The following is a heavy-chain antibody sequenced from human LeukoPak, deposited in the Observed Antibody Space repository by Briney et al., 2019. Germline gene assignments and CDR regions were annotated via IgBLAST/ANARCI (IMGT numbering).Heavy chain of an antibody. J-gene: IGHJ4*02. Sequence: GGSLRLSCATSGFTFSSYWMSWVRQAPGKGLEWVTNIKQDGSEKYYVDSVKGRFTISRYKAKNSLYLQMNSLRAEDTAVYYCASHYDSSGYYPFDYWGQGTLVTVSS. CDR2: IKQDGSEK. CDR3: ASHYDSSGYYPFDY. CDR1: GFTFSSYW. D-gene: IGHD3-22*01. V-gene: IGHV3-7*01.